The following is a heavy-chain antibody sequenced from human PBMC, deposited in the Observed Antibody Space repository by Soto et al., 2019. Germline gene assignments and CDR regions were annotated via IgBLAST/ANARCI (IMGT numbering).Heavy chain of an antibody. V-gene: IGHV1-18*01. CDR3: ASSPVTTYDSSGPWTY. J-gene: IGHJ4*02. CDR1: GYTFTSYG. D-gene: IGHD3-22*01. Sequence: ASVKVSCKASGYTFTSYGISWVRQAPGQGLEWMGWISAYNGNTNYAQKLQGRVTMTTDTSTSTAYMELRSLRSDDTAVYYCASSPVTTYDSSGPWTYWGQGTLVTVSS. CDR2: ISAYNGNT.